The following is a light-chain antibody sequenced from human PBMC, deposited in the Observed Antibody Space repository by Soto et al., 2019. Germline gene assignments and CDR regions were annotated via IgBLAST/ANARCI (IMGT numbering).Light chain of an antibody. Sequence: TQSPSSLSLSPGERATLSCRASQSVSSSYLAWYQQKPGQAPRLLIYGASSRATGIPARFSGSGSGTDFTLTISTLEPEDFAVYYCQQRSNWPTFGGGTKVDIK. V-gene: IGKV3D-20*02. CDR2: GAS. CDR1: QSVSSSY. CDR3: QQRSNWPT. J-gene: IGKJ4*01.